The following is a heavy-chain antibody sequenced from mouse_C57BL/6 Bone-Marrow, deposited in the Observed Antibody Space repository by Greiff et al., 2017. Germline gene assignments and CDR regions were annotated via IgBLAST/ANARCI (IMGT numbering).Heavy chain of an antibody. J-gene: IGHJ1*03. D-gene: IGHD2-4*01. V-gene: IGHV1-62-2*01. CDR2: FYPGSGSI. Sequence: QVHVKQSGAELVKPGASVKLSCKASGYTFTEYTIHWVKQRSGQGLEWIGWFYPGSGSIKYNEKFKDKATLTADKSSSTVYMELSRLTSEDSAVYFCARHEGVYYDYDEEYFDVWGTGTTVTVSS. CDR1: GYTFTEYT. CDR3: ARHEGVYYDYDEEYFDV.